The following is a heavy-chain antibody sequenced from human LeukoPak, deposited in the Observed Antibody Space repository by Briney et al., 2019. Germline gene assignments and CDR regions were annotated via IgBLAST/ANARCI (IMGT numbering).Heavy chain of an antibody. CDR2: IRYDGSNK. D-gene: IGHD6-13*01. CDR1: GFTFSSYG. CDR3: ARVGIAAAGRGRAFDI. Sequence: PGGSLRLSCAASGFTFSSYGMHWVRQAPGKGLEWVAFIRYDGSNKYYADSVKGRFTISRDNSKNTLYLQMNSLRAEDTAVYYCARVGIAAAGRGRAFDIWGQGTMVTVSS. J-gene: IGHJ3*02. V-gene: IGHV3-30*02.